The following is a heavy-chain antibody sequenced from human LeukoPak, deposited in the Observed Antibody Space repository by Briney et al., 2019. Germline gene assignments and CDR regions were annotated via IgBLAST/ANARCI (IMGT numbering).Heavy chain of an antibody. CDR2: IYYSGST. J-gene: IGHJ4*02. V-gene: IGHV4-39*01. Sequence: SETLSLTCTVSGGSISSSSYYWGWIRQPPGKGLEWIGSIYYSGSTYYNPSLKSRVTMSVDTSKNQFSLKLSSVTAADTAVYYCARNDKYSSPFWGQGTLVTVSS. CDR1: GGSISSSSYY. D-gene: IGHD6-6*01. CDR3: ARNDKYSSPF.